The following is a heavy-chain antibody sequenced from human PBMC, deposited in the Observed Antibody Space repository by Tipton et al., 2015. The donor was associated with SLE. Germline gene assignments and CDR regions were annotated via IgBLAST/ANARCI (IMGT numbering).Heavy chain of an antibody. CDR2: ITGSGGST. CDR3: ARTGAHWDILTGYYSWFDY. V-gene: IGHV3-23*01. D-gene: IGHD3-9*01. J-gene: IGHJ4*02. Sequence: SLRLSCAASGFTFSSYAMTWVRQAPGKGLEWVSGITGSGGSTYYADSVKGRFTISRDDSKSTLYLQMNSLRAEDTAVYYCARTGAHWDILTGYYSWFDYWGQGTLVTVSS. CDR1: GFTFSSYA.